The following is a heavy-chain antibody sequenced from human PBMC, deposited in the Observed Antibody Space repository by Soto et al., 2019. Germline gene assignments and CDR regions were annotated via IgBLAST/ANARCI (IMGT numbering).Heavy chain of an antibody. CDR2: IYYSGST. D-gene: IGHD3-10*01. CDR1: GVSISSYY. Sequence: SETLSLTCTVSGVSISSYYWSWIRQPPGKGLEWIGYIYYSGSTNYNPSLKSRVTISVDTSKNQFSLKLSSVTAADTAVYYCARGYYYGSTPQFDYWGQGTLVTVSS. J-gene: IGHJ4*02. CDR3: ARGYYYGSTPQFDY. V-gene: IGHV4-59*01.